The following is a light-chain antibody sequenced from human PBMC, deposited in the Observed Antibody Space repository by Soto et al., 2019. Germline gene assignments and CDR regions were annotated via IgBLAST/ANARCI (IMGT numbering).Light chain of an antibody. CDR2: AAS. J-gene: IGKJ4*01. V-gene: IGKV1-12*01. Sequence: DIQMTQSPSSVSASVGDRVTITCRASQGISSWLAWYQQIPGKAPKLLISAASRLQSRVPSRFSGSGSGTDFSLTISSLQPEDFATYYCEQTNSLPLTFGGGTKVEIK. CDR3: EQTNSLPLT. CDR1: QGISSW.